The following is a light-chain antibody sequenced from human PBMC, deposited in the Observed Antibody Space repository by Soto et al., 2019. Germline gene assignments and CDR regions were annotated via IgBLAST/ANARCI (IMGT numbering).Light chain of an antibody. Sequence: IQMPQSTSSLSTSLVEGVTMTCLASQGISSYLAWYQQKPGKAPKLLIYAASTLQSGVPSRFSGSGSGTDFTLTISCLQSEDFATYYCQQYYSYPLITFGQGTRLEIK. V-gene: IGKV1-8*01. CDR1: QGISSY. CDR3: QQYYSYPLIT. CDR2: AAS. J-gene: IGKJ5*01.